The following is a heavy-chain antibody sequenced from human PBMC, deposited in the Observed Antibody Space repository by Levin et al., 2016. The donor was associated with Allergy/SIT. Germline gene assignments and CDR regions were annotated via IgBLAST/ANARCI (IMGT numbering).Heavy chain of an antibody. CDR2: IIPILGIA. D-gene: IGHD6-19*01. Sequence: SVKVSCKASGGTFSSYAISWVRQAPGQGLEWMGRIIPILGIANYAQKFQGRVTITADKSTSTAYMELSSLRSEDTAVYYCASSPNPVSIAVAAFDYWGQGALVTVSS. V-gene: IGHV1-69*04. CDR1: GGTFSSYA. CDR3: ASSPNPVSIAVAAFDY. J-gene: IGHJ4*02.